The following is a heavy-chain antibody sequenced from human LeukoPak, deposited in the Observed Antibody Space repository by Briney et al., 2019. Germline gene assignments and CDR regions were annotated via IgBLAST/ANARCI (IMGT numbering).Heavy chain of an antibody. D-gene: IGHD6-13*01. J-gene: IGHJ6*03. CDR2: ISGSGGST. CDR1: GFTFSSYG. Sequence: GGSLRLSCAASGFTFSSYGMIWVRQAPGKGLEWVSAISGSGGSTYYADSVKGRFTISRDNSKNTLYLQMNSPRAEDTAVYSCAKGGGSSYYYYMDVWGKGTTVTISS. V-gene: IGHV3-23*01. CDR3: AKGGGSSYYYYMDV.